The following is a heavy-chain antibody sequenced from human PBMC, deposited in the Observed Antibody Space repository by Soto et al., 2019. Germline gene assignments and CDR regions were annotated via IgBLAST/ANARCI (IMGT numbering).Heavy chain of an antibody. CDR3: ARDPWYYDSSGRDY. CDR1: GFTVSSNY. Sequence: EVQLVESGGGLVQPGGSLRLSCAASGFTVSSNYMSWVRQAPGKGLEWVSVIYGGGSTYYADSVKGRFTISRDNSKNTLYLQMNSLRAEDTAVYYCARDPWYYDSSGRDYWGQGTLVTVSS. J-gene: IGHJ4*02. CDR2: IYGGGST. D-gene: IGHD3-22*01. V-gene: IGHV3-66*01.